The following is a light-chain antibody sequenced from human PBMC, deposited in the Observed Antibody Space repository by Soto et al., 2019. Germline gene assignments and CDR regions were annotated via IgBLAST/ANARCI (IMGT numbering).Light chain of an antibody. V-gene: IGLV2-14*01. Sequence: QSVLTQPASVSGSPGQSITISCTGTTSDVGVYNYVSWYQQHPGKAPKLMIYEVSNRPSGVSNRFSGSKSGNTASLAISGLQAEDEADYYCSSSTTSRTFVFGTGTKVTVL. CDR3: SSSTTSRTFV. CDR2: EVS. CDR1: TSDVGVYNY. J-gene: IGLJ1*01.